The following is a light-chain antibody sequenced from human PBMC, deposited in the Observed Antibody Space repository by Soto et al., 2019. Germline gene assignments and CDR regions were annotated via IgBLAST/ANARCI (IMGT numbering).Light chain of an antibody. Sequence: QSVLTQPPSASGTPGQRVTISCSGSSSNIGTNAVHWYQHLPGTAPKLLIYSNDQRPSGVPDRFSGSKSGTSASLAISGLQSEDEADYHCAAWDDSLKGPVFGGGTK. CDR3: AAWDDSLKGPV. J-gene: IGLJ2*01. CDR2: SND. CDR1: SSNIGTNA. V-gene: IGLV1-44*01.